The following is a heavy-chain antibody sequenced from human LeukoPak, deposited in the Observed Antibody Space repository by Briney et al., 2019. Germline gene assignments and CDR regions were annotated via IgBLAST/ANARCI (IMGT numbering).Heavy chain of an antibody. CDR1: GFTLSSYW. J-gene: IGHJ4*02. D-gene: IGHD5-12*01. V-gene: IGHV3-7*01. CDR3: ARDRSRSGDDYELDY. CDR2: IKEDGSEK. Sequence: GGSLRLSCAASGFTLSSYWMNWVRQAPGKGLEWVANIKEDGSEKHYIDSVKGRFTISRDNAKNSLYLLMNSLRPEDTAVYYCARDRSRSGDDYELDYWGQGTLVTVSS.